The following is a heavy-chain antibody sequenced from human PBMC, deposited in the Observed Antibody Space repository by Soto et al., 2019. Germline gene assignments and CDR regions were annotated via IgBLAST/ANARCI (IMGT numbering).Heavy chain of an antibody. CDR1: GYSFTSYW. J-gene: IGHJ4*02. V-gene: IGHV5-10-1*01. D-gene: IGHD3-10*01. CDR2: IDPSDSYT. Sequence: PGESLKISCKGSGYSFTSYWIGWVRQMPGKGLEWMGRIDPSDSYTNYSPSFQGHVTISADKSISTAYLQWSSLKASDTAMYYCARHHGYGSIRLDYWGQGTLVTVSS. CDR3: ARHHGYGSIRLDY.